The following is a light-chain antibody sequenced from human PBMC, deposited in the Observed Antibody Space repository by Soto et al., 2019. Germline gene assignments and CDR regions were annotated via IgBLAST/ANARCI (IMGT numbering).Light chain of an antibody. J-gene: IGLJ2*01. Sequence: QSALTQPRSVSGSPGQSVTISCTGTSSDVGGYNYVSWYQQHPGRAPKLMIYDVNKRPSGVPDRFSGSKSGNRASLTISGLQAEDEADYYCSSYTTSSTVVFGGGTKLTVL. CDR1: SSDVGGYNY. V-gene: IGLV2-11*01. CDR2: DVN. CDR3: SSYTTSSTVV.